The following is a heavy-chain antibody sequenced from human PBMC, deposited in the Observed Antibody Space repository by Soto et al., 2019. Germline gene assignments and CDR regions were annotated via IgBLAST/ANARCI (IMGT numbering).Heavy chain of an antibody. V-gene: IGHV4-4*02. D-gene: IGHD7-27*01. CDR3: AGRWDWGPV. CDR2: VYHSGGT. CDR1: GASINTDNW. Sequence: QVQLQESGPGLVKPSGTLSLTCAVSGASINTDNWFTWVRQPPGKGLEWIGEVYHSGGTNYSPSLRSRITISVDLSKNEFSLNLNSVTAADTAVYYCAGRWDWGPVWGQGILVTVSS. J-gene: IGHJ4*02.